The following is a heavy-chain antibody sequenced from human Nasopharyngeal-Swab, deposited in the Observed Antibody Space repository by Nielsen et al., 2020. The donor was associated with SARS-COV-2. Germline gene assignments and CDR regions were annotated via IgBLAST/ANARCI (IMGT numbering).Heavy chain of an antibody. D-gene: IGHD5-24*01. Sequence: ESLRLSCAASGFTISRYWMLWVRHAPGKGLVWASRLHSDGSGTTYADSVRGRFTISRDNAKNTLYLQMNSLRAEDTAVYYCARGGDGYSMDYWGQGTLVTVSS. V-gene: IGHV3-74*01. CDR2: LHSDGSGT. CDR3: ARGGDGYSMDY. CDR1: GFTISRYW. J-gene: IGHJ4*02.